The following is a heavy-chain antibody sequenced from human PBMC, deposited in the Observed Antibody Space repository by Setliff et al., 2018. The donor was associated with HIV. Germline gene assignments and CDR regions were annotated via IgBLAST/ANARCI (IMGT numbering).Heavy chain of an antibody. V-gene: IGHV4-38-2*01. Sequence: SETLSLTCAVSGYAITSGFYWGWIRQPPGKGLEWIGSICHSGTTNYNSSLKSRVTISVDTSKNQFSLRVTSVTATDTAVYYCTRQSPVAGSGAFDIWGQGTMVTVSS. D-gene: IGHD6-19*01. J-gene: IGHJ3*02. CDR2: ICHSGTT. CDR3: TRQSPVAGSGAFDI. CDR1: GYAITSGFY.